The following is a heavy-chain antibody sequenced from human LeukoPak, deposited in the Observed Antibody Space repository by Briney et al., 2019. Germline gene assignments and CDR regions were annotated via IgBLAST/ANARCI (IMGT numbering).Heavy chain of an antibody. J-gene: IGHJ4*02. CDR1: GFTFRSYA. CDR2: ISYDGSNK. V-gene: IGHV3-30*04. Sequence: GGSLRLSCAASGFTFRSYAMHWVRQAPGKGLEWVAVISYDGSNKYYADSVKGRFTISRDNSKNTLYLQMNSLRAEDTAVYYCARVLAVAGTGDYWGQGTLVTVSS. D-gene: IGHD6-19*01. CDR3: ARVLAVAGTGDY.